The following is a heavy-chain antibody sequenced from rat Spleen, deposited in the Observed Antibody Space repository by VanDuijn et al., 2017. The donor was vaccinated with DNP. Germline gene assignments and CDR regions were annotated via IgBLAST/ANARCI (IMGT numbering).Heavy chain of an antibody. J-gene: IGHJ3*01. Sequence: EVQLVESGGGLVQPGRSLKLSCAASGFTFSNYYMAWVRQAPKKGLEWVATISTSGSTYYGDSVKGRFTISRDNAKSTLYLQMNSLRSEDMATYYCASLNNYNWFAYWGQGTLVTVSS. CDR2: ISTSGST. CDR3: ASLNNYNWFAY. V-gene: IGHV5-22*01. D-gene: IGHD1-10*01. CDR1: GFTFSNYY.